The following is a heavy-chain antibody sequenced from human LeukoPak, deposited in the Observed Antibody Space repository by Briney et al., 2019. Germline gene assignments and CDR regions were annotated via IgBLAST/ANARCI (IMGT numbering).Heavy chain of an antibody. CDR1: GGSISSGPHY. J-gene: IGHJ4*02. V-gene: IGHV4-61*02. CDR3: ARWNNDVLTGYYDSFDY. CDR2: IYPSGAT. Sequence: SETLSLTCSVSGGSISSGPHYWGWIRQPAGKGLERIGRIYPSGATNYNPSLKSRVTISIDTSANQFSLKLNSVTAADTAVYFCARWNNDVLTGYYDSFDYWGQGILVTVSS. D-gene: IGHD3-9*01.